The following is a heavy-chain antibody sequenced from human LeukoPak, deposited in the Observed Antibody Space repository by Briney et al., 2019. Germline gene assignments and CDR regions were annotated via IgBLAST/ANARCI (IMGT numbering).Heavy chain of an antibody. CDR1: AFTFSTYG. J-gene: IGHJ4*02. CDR3: AKDRSTSSSRETIFDY. D-gene: IGHD2-2*01. CDR2: IRYDGSDK. V-gene: IGHV3-30*02. Sequence: GGSLRLSCAASAFTFSTYGMHWVRQAPGKGLEWLAFIRYDGSDKYYADSVKGRFTISRANSKNTLYLQMNSLRAEDTAVYYCAKDRSTSSSRETIFDYWGQGALVTVSS.